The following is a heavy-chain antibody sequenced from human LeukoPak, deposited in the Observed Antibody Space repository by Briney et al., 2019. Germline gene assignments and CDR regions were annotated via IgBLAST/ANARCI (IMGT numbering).Heavy chain of an antibody. V-gene: IGHV3-30*02. CDR3: AKDPGHSSGWYREGYFDY. CDR2: IRYDGRNK. CDR1: GFTFSSYG. Sequence: GGSLRLSCAASGFTFSSYGMHWVRQAPGKGLEWVAFIRYDGRNKYYADSVKGRFTISRDNSKNTLYLQMNSLRAEDTAVYYCAKDPGHSSGWYREGYFDYWGQGTLVTVSS. J-gene: IGHJ4*02. D-gene: IGHD6-19*01.